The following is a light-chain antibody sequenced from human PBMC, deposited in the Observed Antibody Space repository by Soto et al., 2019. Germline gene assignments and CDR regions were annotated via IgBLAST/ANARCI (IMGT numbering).Light chain of an antibody. CDR2: EGS. Sequence: QSALTQPASVSGSPGQSITISCTGTSSDVGSYNLVSWYQQHPGKAPKLMIYEGSKRPSGVSNRFSGSKSGNTASLTISGLQAEDEADYYCCSYASSSNFYVFGTGTKLTLL. V-gene: IGLV2-23*01. CDR3: CSYASSSNFYV. J-gene: IGLJ1*01. CDR1: SSDVGSYNL.